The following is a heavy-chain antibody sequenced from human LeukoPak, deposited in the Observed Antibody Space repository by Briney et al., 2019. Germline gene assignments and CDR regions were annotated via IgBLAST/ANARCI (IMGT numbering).Heavy chain of an antibody. CDR2: ISTTGTTI. V-gene: IGHV3-48*02. Sequence: GGSLRLSCAASGFTFSAYHINWVRQAAGKGLEWISYISTTGTTIHYADSVKGRFAISRDNAKSSLYLQMNSLRDVDTAVYYCSRVWQDYSGVDYWGQGTLVTVSS. J-gene: IGHJ4*02. CDR3: SRVWQDYSGVDY. CDR1: GFTFSAYH. D-gene: IGHD2-21*01.